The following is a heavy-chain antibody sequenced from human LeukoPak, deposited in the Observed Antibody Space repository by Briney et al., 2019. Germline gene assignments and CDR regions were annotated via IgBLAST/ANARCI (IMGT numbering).Heavy chain of an antibody. CDR1: GYTFTSYA. D-gene: IGHD4-17*01. J-gene: IGHJ4*02. CDR3: ARDLGGMTTVTTGGDY. V-gene: IGHV1-18*01. CDR2: ISAYNGNT. Sequence: GASVKVSCKASGYTFTSYAMHWVRQAPGQRLEWMGWISAYNGNTNYAQKLQGRVTMTTDTSTSTAYMELRSLRSDDTAVYYCARDLGGMTTVTTGGDYWGQGTLVTVSS.